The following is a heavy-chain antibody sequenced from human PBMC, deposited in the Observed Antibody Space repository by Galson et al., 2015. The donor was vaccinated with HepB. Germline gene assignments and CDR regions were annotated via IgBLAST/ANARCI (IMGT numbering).Heavy chain of an antibody. D-gene: IGHD6-6*01. J-gene: IGHJ4*02. CDR1: GFTFSGSV. CDR3: TSGSSYTSLWN. Sequence: SLRLSCAASGFTFSGSVMHWVRQAPGKGLEWVGRIGSKTNGYATAYAASVKGRFTVSRDDSKNTAFLQMNSLKTEDTAMYYCTSGSSYTSLWNWGQGTLVTVSS. CDR2: IGSKTNGYAT. V-gene: IGHV3-73*01.